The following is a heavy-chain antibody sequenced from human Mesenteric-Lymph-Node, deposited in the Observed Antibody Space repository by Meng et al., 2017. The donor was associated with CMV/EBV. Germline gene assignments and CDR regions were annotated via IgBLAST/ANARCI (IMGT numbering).Heavy chain of an antibody. CDR2: IQLVGNNK. Sequence: GESLKISCTASGFTFRSYGMHWVRQAPGKGLEWVTFIQLVGNNKYYADSVKGRFTISRDNAKNSLYLQMNSLRVEDTAVYYCARDPYSIAVAGKGEFDSWGQGTLVTVSS. CDR3: ARDPYSIAVAGKGEFDS. D-gene: IGHD6-19*01. V-gene: IGHV3-30*02. CDR1: GFTFRSYG. J-gene: IGHJ4*02.